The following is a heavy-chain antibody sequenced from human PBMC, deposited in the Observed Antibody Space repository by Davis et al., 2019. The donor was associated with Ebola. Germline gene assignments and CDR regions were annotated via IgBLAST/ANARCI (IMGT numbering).Heavy chain of an antibody. CDR1: GFSFSSYW. J-gene: IGHJ4*02. V-gene: IGHV3-7*01. D-gene: IGHD1-1*01. Sequence: GGSLRLSCAVSGFSFSSYWMTWVRQAPGKGLEWVANIKQDGSEKYYVDSVKGRFTISRDNAKNSLYLQMNSLRAEDTAVYYCARGSENWNYVDYWGQGTLVTVSS. CDR2: IKQDGSEK. CDR3: ARGSENWNYVDY.